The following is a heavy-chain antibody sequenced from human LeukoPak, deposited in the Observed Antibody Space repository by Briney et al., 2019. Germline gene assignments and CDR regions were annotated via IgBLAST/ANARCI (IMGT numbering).Heavy chain of an antibody. D-gene: IGHD2-8*01. J-gene: IGHJ6*02. CDR1: GGTFSSYA. CDR2: IIPIFGIA. CDR3: ARDINGPLPRYGMDV. V-gene: IGHV1-69*04. Sequence: SVKVSCKASGGTFSSYAISWVRQAPGQGLEWIGRIIPIFGIANYAQKFQGRVTITADKSTSTAYMELSSLRSEDTAVYYCARDINGPLPRYGMDVWGQGTTVTVSS.